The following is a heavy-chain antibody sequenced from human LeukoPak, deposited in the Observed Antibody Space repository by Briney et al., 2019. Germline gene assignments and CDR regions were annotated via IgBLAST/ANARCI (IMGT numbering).Heavy chain of an antibody. CDR1: GGTFSSYA. Sequence: GASVKVSCKASGGTFSSYAISWVRQAPGQGLEWMGGIIPIFGTANYAQKFQGRVTITADESTSTAYMELSSLRSEDTAVYYCARVQQLDYYYYYMDVWGKGTTVTISS. D-gene: IGHD6-13*01. V-gene: IGHV1-69*13. J-gene: IGHJ6*03. CDR2: IIPIFGTA. CDR3: ARVQQLDYYYYYMDV.